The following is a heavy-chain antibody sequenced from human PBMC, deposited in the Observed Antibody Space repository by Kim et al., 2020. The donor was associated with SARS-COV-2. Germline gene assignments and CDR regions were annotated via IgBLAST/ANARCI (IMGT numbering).Heavy chain of an antibody. J-gene: IGHJ3*02. Sequence: SETLSLTCAVYGGSFSGYYWSWIRQPPGKGLEWIGEINHSGSTNYNPSLKSRVTISVDTSKNQFSLKLSSVTAADTAVYYCARWPSRIAAAKYAFDIWGQGTMVTVSS. D-gene: IGHD6-13*01. CDR2: INHSGST. CDR1: GGSFSGYY. CDR3: ARWPSRIAAAKYAFDI. V-gene: IGHV4-34*01.